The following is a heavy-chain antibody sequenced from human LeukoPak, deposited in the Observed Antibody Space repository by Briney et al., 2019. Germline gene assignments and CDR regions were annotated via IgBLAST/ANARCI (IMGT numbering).Heavy chain of an antibody. CDR1: GGSISSSNYY. CDR2: IYYSGST. CDR3: ARSIAAAAGDWFDP. J-gene: IGHJ5*02. D-gene: IGHD6-13*01. Sequence: SETLSLTCTVSGGSISSSNYYWGWIRQPPRKGLQWIGSIYYSGSTYYNPSLKSRVTISLDTSKNQFSLKLYSVTAADTAVYYCARSIAAAAGDWFDPWGQGTLVTVSS. V-gene: IGHV4-39*01.